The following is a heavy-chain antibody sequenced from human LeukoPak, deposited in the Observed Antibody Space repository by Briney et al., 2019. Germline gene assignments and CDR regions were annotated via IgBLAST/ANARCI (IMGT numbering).Heavy chain of an antibody. CDR2: IYSGGTA. D-gene: IGHD1-1*01. CDR3: ARGTSPSWGFFRN. V-gene: IGHV3-53*01. J-gene: IGHJ4*02. CDR1: GFTVSTNY. Sequence: GGSLRLSCAASGFTVSTNYMTWVRQAPGKGLEWVSVIYSGGTAYYADSVKGRFTISRDNAKNSLFLQMNTLRAEDTAVYYCARGTSPSWGFFRNWGQGTLVTVSS.